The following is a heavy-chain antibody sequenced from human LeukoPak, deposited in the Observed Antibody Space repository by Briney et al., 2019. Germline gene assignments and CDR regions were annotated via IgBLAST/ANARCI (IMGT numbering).Heavy chain of an antibody. CDR3: ASIRKYYDFWSGYGEFDP. Sequence: EASVKVSCKASGYTFTGYLMHWVRQAPGQGLEWMGWINPNSGGTNYAQKFQGRVTMTRDTSISTAYMELSRLRSDDTAVYYCASIRKYYDFWSGYGEFDPWGQGTLVTVSS. CDR1: GYTFTGYL. V-gene: IGHV1-2*02. J-gene: IGHJ5*02. D-gene: IGHD3-3*01. CDR2: INPNSGGT.